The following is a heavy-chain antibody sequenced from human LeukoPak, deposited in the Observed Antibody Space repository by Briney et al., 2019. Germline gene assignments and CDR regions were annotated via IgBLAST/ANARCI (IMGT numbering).Heavy chain of an antibody. V-gene: IGHV3-48*03. CDR2: ISSSGSTI. CDR1: GFTFSSYE. Sequence: PGGSLRLSCAASGFTFSSYEMNWVRQAPEKGLEWVSYISSSGSTIYYADSVKGRFTISRDNAKNSLYLQMNSLRAEDTAVYYCASGHIVVVPAAIAQDYWGQGTLVTVSS. CDR3: ASGHIVVVPAAIAQDY. J-gene: IGHJ4*02. D-gene: IGHD2-2*01.